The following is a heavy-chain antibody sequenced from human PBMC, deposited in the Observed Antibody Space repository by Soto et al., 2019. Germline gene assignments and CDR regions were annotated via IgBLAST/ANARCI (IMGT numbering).Heavy chain of an antibody. Sequence: QVQLVESGGGVVQPGTSLRLSCAASGFTFNTHPLYWVRQAPGKGLEWVAFISYDETNKFYADSVKGRFTISRDTSKSTLCLQLYSLRDDYTAVYYCARGVEGWYFGYWGRGTLVTVSS. V-gene: IGHV3-30-3*01. CDR1: GFTFNTHP. CDR2: ISYDETNK. CDR3: ARGVEGWYFGY. D-gene: IGHD3-3*01. J-gene: IGHJ4*02.